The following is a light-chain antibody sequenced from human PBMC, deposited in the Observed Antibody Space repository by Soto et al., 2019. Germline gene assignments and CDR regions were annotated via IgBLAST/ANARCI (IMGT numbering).Light chain of an antibody. CDR2: EVN. Sequence: QSALTQPPSVSGSPGQSVIISCTGTSSDVGTYNRVSWYQQPPGTAPKLMIFEVNNRPAGVPDRFSGSKSGNTASLTISGLQAEDEAVYYCSSYTSSSTCVFGTGTKLTVL. V-gene: IGLV2-18*02. J-gene: IGLJ1*01. CDR3: SSYTSSSTCV. CDR1: SSDVGTYNR.